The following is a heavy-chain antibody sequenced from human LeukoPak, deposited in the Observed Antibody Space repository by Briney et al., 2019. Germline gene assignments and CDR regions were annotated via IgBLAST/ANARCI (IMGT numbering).Heavy chain of an antibody. CDR1: GGSITSSGYY. V-gene: IGHV4-39*01. J-gene: IGHJ4*02. CDR2: MYYSGRT. D-gene: IGHD3-22*01. CDR3: ARHLSSSGYYSTDF. Sequence: SETLSFTCIVSGGSITSSGYYWGWIRQPPGKGLEWIGSMYYSGRTYYNPSLKSRVTISVDTSKSQLSLKLNSVTAADTAVYYCARHLSSSGYYSTDFWGLGTLVTVSS.